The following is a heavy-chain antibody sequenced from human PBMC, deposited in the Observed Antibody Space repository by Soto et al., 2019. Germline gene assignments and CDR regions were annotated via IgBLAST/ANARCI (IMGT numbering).Heavy chain of an antibody. V-gene: IGHV3-7*01. J-gene: IGHJ6*02. CDR3: ARDGYYYALDV. CDR1: VFACSGPW. CDR2: IRPDGSEI. Sequence: RWSLRLSCSASVFACSGPWMSWLRQAPGKGLEWVAKIRPDGSEIYYVDSVRGRFTISRDNAKSSLFLQMNSLRADDTAVYYCARDGYYYALDVWGQGTTVTVSS.